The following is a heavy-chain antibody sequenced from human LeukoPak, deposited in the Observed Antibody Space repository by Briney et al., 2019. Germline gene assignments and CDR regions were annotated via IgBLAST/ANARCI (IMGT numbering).Heavy chain of an antibody. V-gene: IGHV6-1*01. CDR3: AREAPFDWLFPTLYYYYYMDV. D-gene: IGHD3-9*01. CDR1: GDSVSSNSAA. J-gene: IGHJ6*03. CDR2: TYYRSKWYN. Sequence: SQTLSLTCAISGDSVSSNSAAWNWIRQSPSRGLEWLGRTYYRSKWYNDYAVSVKSRITVNPDTSKNQFSLQLNSVTPEDTAVYYCAREAPFDWLFPTLYYYYYMDVWGKGTTVTVSS.